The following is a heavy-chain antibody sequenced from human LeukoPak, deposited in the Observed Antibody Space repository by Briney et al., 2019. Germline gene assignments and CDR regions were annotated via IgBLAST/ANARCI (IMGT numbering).Heavy chain of an antibody. CDR1: GVSIRSAGYS. CDR2: IYYSGSP. CDR3: ARDGATGVFET. D-gene: IGHD3-3*01. J-gene: IGHJ5*02. V-gene: IGHV4-31*11. Sequence: PSQTLSLTCGVSGVSIRSAGYSFYWLRQHPGKGLEWTGHIYYSGSPSYNPSLKSRVTISMDTSKNHFSLNLTSVTAADTAVYYCARDGATGVFETWGQGTPVAVSS.